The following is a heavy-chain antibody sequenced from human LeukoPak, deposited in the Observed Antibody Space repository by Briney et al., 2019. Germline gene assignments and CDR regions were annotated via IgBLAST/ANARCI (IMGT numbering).Heavy chain of an antibody. CDR2: LNPNSGGT. Sequence: VASVKVSCKTSGYTFTAFFIHWVRQDPGQGLEWMGWLNPNSGGTNYAQKFQGRVSMTRDTSISTAYMELSRLRSDDTAVYFCARVGAAYQDSNYWGQGTLVTVSS. J-gene: IGHJ4*02. D-gene: IGHD1-26*01. V-gene: IGHV1-2*02. CDR1: GYTFTAFF. CDR3: ARVGAAYQDSNY.